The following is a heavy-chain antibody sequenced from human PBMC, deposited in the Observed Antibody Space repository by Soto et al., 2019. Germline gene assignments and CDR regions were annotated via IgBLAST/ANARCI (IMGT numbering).Heavy chain of an antibody. CDR3: AAGKD. CDR1: GFTFTNAW. Sequence: EVQLVESGGGLVKPGGSLRLSCAASGFTFTNAWMSWVRQAPGKGLEWVGRIKRTTDGGTTAYAEPVKGRFTISGDDSKNTVSMQMNSLNTEDTGVYYCAAGKDWGQGTLVTVSS. J-gene: IGHJ1*01. V-gene: IGHV3-15*01. CDR2: IKRTTDGGTT.